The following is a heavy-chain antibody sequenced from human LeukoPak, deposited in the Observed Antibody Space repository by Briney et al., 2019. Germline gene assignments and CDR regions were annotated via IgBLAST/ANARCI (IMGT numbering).Heavy chain of an antibody. V-gene: IGHV1-18*01. Sequence: ASVKVSCKASGYTFTSYGISWVRQAPGQGLEWMGWISAYNGNTNYAQKLQGRVTMTTDTSTSTAYMELRSLRSDDTAVYYCAREVKYDSSGSSLILAFDYWGQGTLVTVSS. CDR2: ISAYNGNT. J-gene: IGHJ4*02. D-gene: IGHD3-22*01. CDR3: AREVKYDSSGSSLILAFDY. CDR1: GYTFTSYG.